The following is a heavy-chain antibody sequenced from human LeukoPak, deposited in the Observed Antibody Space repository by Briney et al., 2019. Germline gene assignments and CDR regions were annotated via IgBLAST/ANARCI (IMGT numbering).Heavy chain of an antibody. Sequence: GGSLRLSCAASGFTFSSYSMNWVRQAPGKGLEWVSSISSSSSYIYYADSVKGRFTISRDNAKNSLYLQMNSLRDEDTAVYYCARYSGNPAPNYYYGMDVWGQGTTVIVSS. D-gene: IGHD2-15*01. V-gene: IGHV3-21*01. CDR3: ARYSGNPAPNYYYGMDV. CDR2: ISSSSSYI. CDR1: GFTFSSYS. J-gene: IGHJ6*02.